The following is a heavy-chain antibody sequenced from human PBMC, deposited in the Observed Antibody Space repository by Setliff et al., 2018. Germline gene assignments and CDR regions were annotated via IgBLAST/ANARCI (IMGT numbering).Heavy chain of an antibody. CDR1: GFTFDDFA. Sequence: PGGSLRLSCAASGFTFDDFAMHWVRQPPGKGLEWVSSIHVSGGSTYYADSVKGRFTIPRDNSRNTLYLQMNSLRAEDTASYYCARDPNGDYVGAFDPWGQGILVTVSS. CDR3: ARDPNGDYVGAFDP. J-gene: IGHJ5*02. D-gene: IGHD4-17*01. V-gene: IGHV3-23*01. CDR2: IHVSGGST.